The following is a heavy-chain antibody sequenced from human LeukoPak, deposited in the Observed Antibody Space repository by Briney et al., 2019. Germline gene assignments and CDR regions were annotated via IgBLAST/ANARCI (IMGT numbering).Heavy chain of an antibody. CDR3: ARDGPAVTMVRGRGLYYYGMDV. V-gene: IGHV1-18*01. CDR1: GYTFTSYG. CDR2: ISAYNGNT. J-gene: IGHJ6*02. Sequence: ASVKVSCKASGYTFTSYGISWVRQAPGQGLEWMGWISAYNGNTNYAQKLQGRVTMTTDTSTSTAYMELRSLRSDDTAVYYCARDGPAVTMVRGRGLYYYGMDVWGQGTTVTVSS. D-gene: IGHD3-10*01.